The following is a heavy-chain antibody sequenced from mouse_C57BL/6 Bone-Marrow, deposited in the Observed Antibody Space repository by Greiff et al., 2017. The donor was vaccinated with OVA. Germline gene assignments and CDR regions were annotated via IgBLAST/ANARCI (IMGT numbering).Heavy chain of an antibody. D-gene: IGHD2-3*01. J-gene: IGHJ2*01. CDR2: IYPRSGNT. CDR3: ARFRWLLRYFDY. CDR1: GYTFTSYG. V-gene: IGHV1-81*01. Sequence: VQRVESGAELARPGASVKLSCKASGYTFTSYGISWVKQRTGQGLEWIGEIYPRSGNTYYNEKFKGKATLTADKSSSTAYMELRSLTSEDSAVYFCARFRWLLRYFDYWGQGTTLTVSS.